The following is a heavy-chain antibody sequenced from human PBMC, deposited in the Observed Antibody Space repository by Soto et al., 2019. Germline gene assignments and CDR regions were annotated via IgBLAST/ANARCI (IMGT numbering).Heavy chain of an antibody. CDR1: GFYFNDDT. Sequence: VGSLRLSCATSGFYFNDDTMNWVRQAPRKGLEWLASITGSSTVLYYAASVKGRFIISRDNVKKSLFLQMDDLRVDDTAVYHCGTDDSTWLEKWGQGTRVT. J-gene: IGHJ1*01. CDR3: GTDDSTWLEK. V-gene: IGHV3-21*01. CDR2: ITGSSTVL. D-gene: IGHD4-4*01.